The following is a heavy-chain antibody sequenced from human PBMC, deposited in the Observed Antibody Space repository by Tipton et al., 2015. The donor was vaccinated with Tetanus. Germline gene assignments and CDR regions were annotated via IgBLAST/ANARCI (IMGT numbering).Heavy chain of an antibody. CDR1: GGSISSSSYY. CDR3: ARLGFVATYFDS. D-gene: IGHD3-10*01. V-gene: IGHV4-39*01. J-gene: IGHJ4*02. CDR2: IYYSGST. Sequence: TLSLTCTVSGGSISSSSYYWGWIRQPPGKGLEWIGSIYYSGSTYYNPSLKSRVTISVDTSNNQFSLKLSSVTAADTAMYYCARLGFVATYFDSRGQGTLVTVSS.